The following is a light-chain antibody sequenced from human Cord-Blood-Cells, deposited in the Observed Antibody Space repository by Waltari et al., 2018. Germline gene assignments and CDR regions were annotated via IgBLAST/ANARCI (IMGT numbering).Light chain of an antibody. CDR2: AAT. Sequence: EPTLKQSPAFIAAIPVDKVNFSCKTSQDTDDDMNWYQQKPGEAAIFINQAATTLVPGTAPRFSGSGYGTYTTLTINNIASEDAAYYCCLQHDNFPYTFGQGTKLEIK. V-gene: IGKV5-2*01. CDR1: QDTDDD. J-gene: IGKJ2*01. CDR3: LQHDNFPYT.